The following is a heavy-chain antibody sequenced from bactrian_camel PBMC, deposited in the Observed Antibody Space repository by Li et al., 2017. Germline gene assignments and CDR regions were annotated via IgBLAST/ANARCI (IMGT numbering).Heavy chain of an antibody. J-gene: IGHJ4*01. V-gene: IGHV3S6*01. CDR1: GFTFSEQW. Sequence: HVQLVESGGDLVQSGGSLRLSCAASGFTFSEQWMNWVRQAPGKGLEWVATIRPDGSDTYYSDSVKGRFTVSKDNAKNTVYLQMNSLKPEDTAVYYCVRDRDYGLGIAILSTYEYSYWGQGTQVTVS. CDR2: IRPDGSDT. D-gene: IGHD5*01. CDR3: VRDRDYGLGIAILSTYEYSY.